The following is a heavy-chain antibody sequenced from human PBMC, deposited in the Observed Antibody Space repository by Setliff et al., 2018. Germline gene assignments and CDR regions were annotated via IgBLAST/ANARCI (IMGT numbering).Heavy chain of an antibody. V-gene: IGHV3-30*02. CDR3: ARGRDYGFDI. J-gene: IGHJ3*02. CDR2: MQTDGITK. Sequence: GSLRLSCAASGLTLINNGFHWVRQAPGKGLEWVAFMQTDGITKNYADSVKGRFTMSRDISKNMVSLQMNSLRLEDTAIYYCARGRDYGFDIWGQGTMVTVS. D-gene: IGHD3-16*01. CDR1: GLTLINNG.